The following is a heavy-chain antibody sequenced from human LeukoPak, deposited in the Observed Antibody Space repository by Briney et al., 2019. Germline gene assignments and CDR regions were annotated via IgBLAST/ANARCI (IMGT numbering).Heavy chain of an antibody. J-gene: IGHJ3*02. CDR2: INGAGRTT. V-gene: IGHV3-74*01. CDR3: ARPIRGYDGFDI. D-gene: IGHD5-12*01. Sequence: GGSLRLSCATSGFTFSNYWMYWVRQGPGKGLVWVSRINGAGRTTNYADSVKGRFTISRDNAKNTMYLQMSSLRAEDTAMYFCARPIRGYDGFDIWGQGTMVTVSS. CDR1: GFTFSNYW.